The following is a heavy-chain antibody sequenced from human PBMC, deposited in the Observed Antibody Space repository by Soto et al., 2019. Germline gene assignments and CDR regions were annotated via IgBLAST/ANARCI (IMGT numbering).Heavy chain of an antibody. Sequence: GGSLRLSCAASGFTFSSYAMSWVRQAPGKGLEWVSAISGSGGSTYYADSVKGRFTISRDNSKNTLYLQMNNLRAEDTAVYYCAKDYRIAAAGRGSYYYYGMDVWGQGTTVTVSS. CDR1: GFTFSSYA. D-gene: IGHD6-13*01. V-gene: IGHV3-23*01. J-gene: IGHJ6*02. CDR2: ISGSGGST. CDR3: AKDYRIAAAGRGSYYYYGMDV.